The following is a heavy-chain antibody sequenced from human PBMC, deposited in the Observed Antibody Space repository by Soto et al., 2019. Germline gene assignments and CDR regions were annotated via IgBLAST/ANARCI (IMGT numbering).Heavy chain of an antibody. D-gene: IGHD1-26*01. Sequence: GGSLRLSCAASGFTFSSYAMSWVRQGPGKGLEWVSGTSGSGGSTYYADSVKGRFTISRDNSKNTLYLQMNSLRAGDTAVYYCAKNRDQWELLSPVDYWGQGTLVTVSS. CDR3: AKNRDQWELLSPVDY. V-gene: IGHV3-23*01. CDR1: GFTFSSYA. J-gene: IGHJ4*02. CDR2: TSGSGGST.